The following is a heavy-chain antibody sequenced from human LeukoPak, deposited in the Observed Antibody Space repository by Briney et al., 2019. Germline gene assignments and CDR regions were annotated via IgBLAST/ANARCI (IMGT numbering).Heavy chain of an antibody. CDR2: ISDSGANT. V-gene: IGHV3-23*01. D-gene: IGHD6-25*01. Sequence: GGSLRLSCAASGFTFSSYAMSWVRQAPGKGLEWVSTISDSGANTYHAGSVKGRFTVSRDNSKNTLDLQMNSLRAEDTAEYYCAKVGAAGHYFDYWGQGTLVTVSS. CDR3: AKVGAAGHYFDY. J-gene: IGHJ4*02. CDR1: GFTFSSYA.